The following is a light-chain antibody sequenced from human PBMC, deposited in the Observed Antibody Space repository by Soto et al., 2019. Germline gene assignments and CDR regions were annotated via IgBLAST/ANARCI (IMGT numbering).Light chain of an antibody. CDR3: SLYTSETDYV. CDR2: EVS. CDR1: STDFVSYNR. J-gene: IGLJ1*01. Sequence: QSVLAHPPSVSWSPGHSVTISCTGTSTDFVSYNRVSWYQQPPGTAPKLMIYEVSKRPSGVPDRFSGSKSGNTASLTISGLQAAEEADYYCSLYTSETDYVFGTGTKVTVL. V-gene: IGLV2-18*01.